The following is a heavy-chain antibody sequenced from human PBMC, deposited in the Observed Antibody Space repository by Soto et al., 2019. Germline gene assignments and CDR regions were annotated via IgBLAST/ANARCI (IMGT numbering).Heavy chain of an antibody. Sequence: QVQLVESGGGVVQPERSQRLSCAASKFTFRTYVMHWVRQAPGKGLEWVALISFDGSNKYYADSVNGRLTISIDNSKNTRYLQMNSLTPEDTAVYYCAREMIPMIMGGMSAMDVWGQGTTVTVSS. D-gene: IGHD3-22*01. V-gene: IGHV3-30*04. CDR3: AREMIPMIMGGMSAMDV. CDR2: ISFDGSNK. J-gene: IGHJ6*02. CDR1: KFTFRTYV.